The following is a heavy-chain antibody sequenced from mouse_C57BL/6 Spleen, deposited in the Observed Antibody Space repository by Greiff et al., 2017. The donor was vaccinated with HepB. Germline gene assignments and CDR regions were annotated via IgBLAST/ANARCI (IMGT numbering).Heavy chain of an antibody. CDR1: GFSFTSYG. CDR2: IWSDGST. J-gene: IGHJ4*01. V-gene: IGHV2-6*03. CDR3: ARSSSYYVKDYYAMDY. Sequence: VKLMESGPGLVAPSQSLSITCTVSGFSFTSYGVHWVRQPPGKGLEWLVVIWSDGSTTYNSALKSRLSISKDNSKSQVFLKMNSLQTDDTAMYYCARSSSYYVKDYYAMDYWGQGTSVTVSS. D-gene: IGHD1-1*01.